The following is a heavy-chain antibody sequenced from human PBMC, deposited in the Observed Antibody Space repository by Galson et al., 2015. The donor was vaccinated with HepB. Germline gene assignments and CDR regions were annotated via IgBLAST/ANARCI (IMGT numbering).Heavy chain of an antibody. J-gene: IGHJ4*02. CDR3: AREDKNILVAALDS. Sequence: SLRLSCAAFGFTFSDYGMHWVRQAPGKGLEWVGLIWKDGSNKYYSDSVKGRFTISRDNSKKTLFLHLSSLRAEDTALYLCAREDKNILVAALDSWGQGTMVTISS. CDR1: GFTFSDYG. D-gene: IGHD2-15*01. V-gene: IGHV3-33*08. CDR2: IWKDGSNK.